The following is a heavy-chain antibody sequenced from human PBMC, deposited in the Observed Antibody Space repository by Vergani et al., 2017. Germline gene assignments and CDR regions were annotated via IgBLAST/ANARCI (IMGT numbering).Heavy chain of an antibody. Sequence: QVQLQESGPGLVKPSQTLSLTCTVSGGSISSGSYYWSWIRQPAGKRREWIGRIYTSGTTNYNPSFKSRVTISEDTSKTQFSLKLSSVTAADTAVYYCAGGYFYDTGGYYLYGMDVWGQGTTVTVSS. CDR2: IYTSGTT. D-gene: IGHD3-22*01. CDR3: AGGYFYDTGGYYLYGMDV. V-gene: IGHV4-61*02. CDR1: GGSISSGSYY. J-gene: IGHJ6*02.